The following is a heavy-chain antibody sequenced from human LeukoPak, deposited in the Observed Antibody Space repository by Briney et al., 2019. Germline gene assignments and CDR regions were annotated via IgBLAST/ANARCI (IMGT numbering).Heavy chain of an antibody. Sequence: ASVNVSCKASGYTFTSYDINWVRQAPGQGLEWMGWISAYNGNTNYAQKFQGRVTMTTDTSTSTAYMELRSLRSDDTAVYYCARDPDYDILTGYGGDFYLCYWGQGTLVTVSS. D-gene: IGHD3-9*01. CDR2: ISAYNGNT. V-gene: IGHV1-18*01. CDR3: ARDPDYDILTGYGGDFYLCY. CDR1: GYTFTSYD. J-gene: IGHJ4*02.